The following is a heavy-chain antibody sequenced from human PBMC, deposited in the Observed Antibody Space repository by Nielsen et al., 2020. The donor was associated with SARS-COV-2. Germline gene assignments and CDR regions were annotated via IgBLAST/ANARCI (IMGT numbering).Heavy chain of an antibody. CDR3: ARMYRSGSYSLAYYYYGMDV. Sequence: GGSLRLSCAASGFTFSSYSMNWVRQAPRKGLEWVLYISSRSSTIYYADSLKGRFTISRDNAKNSLYLQMNSLRDEDTAVYYCARMYRSGSYSLAYYYYGMDVWGQGTTVTVSS. CDR1: GFTFSSYS. D-gene: IGHD3-10*01. V-gene: IGHV3-48*02. CDR2: ISSRSSTI. J-gene: IGHJ6*02.